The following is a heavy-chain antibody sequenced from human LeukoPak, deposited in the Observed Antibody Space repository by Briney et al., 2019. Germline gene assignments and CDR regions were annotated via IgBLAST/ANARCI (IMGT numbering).Heavy chain of an antibody. CDR3: ARGPYGYNYYFDL. Sequence: SETLSLTCAVSGGSFSGYYWTWIRQPPGKGLEWIWEINHSGSTNYNPSLKSRVTISVDTPKNQFSLNLSSVTAADTAVYYCARGPYGYNYYFDLWGQGPMVTVSS. CDR2: INHSGST. D-gene: IGHD5-24*01. CDR1: GGSFSGYY. J-gene: IGHJ4*02. V-gene: IGHV4-34*01.